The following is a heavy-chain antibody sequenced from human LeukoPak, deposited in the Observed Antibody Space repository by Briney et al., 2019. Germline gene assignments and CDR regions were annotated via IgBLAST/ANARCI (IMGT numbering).Heavy chain of an antibody. CDR3: AKGPLFWSGYHYFDY. Sequence: VGSLRLSCAASGFTFTSYAMSWVRQAPGKGLEWVSAIIGDGRSTYYADSVKGRFTISRDNSKNTFYLQMNSLRAEDTAVYYCAKGPLFWSGYHYFDYWGQGALVTVSS. V-gene: IGHV3-23*01. J-gene: IGHJ4*02. CDR1: GFTFTSYA. D-gene: IGHD3-3*01. CDR2: IIGDGRST.